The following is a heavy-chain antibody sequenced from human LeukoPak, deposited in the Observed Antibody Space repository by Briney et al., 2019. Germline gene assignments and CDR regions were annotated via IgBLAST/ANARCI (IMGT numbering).Heavy chain of an antibody. CDR2: IYHSGST. CDR3: ARVGGSTSFY. D-gene: IGHD2-2*01. Sequence: SETLSLTCTVSGGSISSSGYYWGWIRQPPGKGLEWIGSIYHSGSTYYNPSLKSRVTIAVETSKNQFSLKLSSVTAADTAVYYCARVGGSTSFYWGQGTLVTVSS. V-gene: IGHV4-39*07. J-gene: IGHJ4*02. CDR1: GGSISSSGYY.